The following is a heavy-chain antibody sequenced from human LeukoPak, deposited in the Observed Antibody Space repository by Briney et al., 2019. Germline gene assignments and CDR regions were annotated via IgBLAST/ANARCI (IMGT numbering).Heavy chain of an antibody. CDR3: ARDFGDYSGAFDI. V-gene: IGHV4-31*03. D-gene: IGHD4-17*01. J-gene: IGHJ3*02. Sequence: SETLSLTCTVSGGSISSGGYYWSWIRQHPGKGLEWIGYIYYSGSTYYNPSLKSRVTISVDTSKSQFSLKLSSVTAADTAVYYCARDFGDYSGAFDIWGQGTMVTVSS. CDR1: GGSISSGGYY. CDR2: IYYSGST.